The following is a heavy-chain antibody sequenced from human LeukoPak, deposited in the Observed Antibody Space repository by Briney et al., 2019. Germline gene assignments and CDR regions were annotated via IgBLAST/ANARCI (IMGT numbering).Heavy chain of an antibody. CDR3: ARRGYCSGGNCHSHAFDI. V-gene: IGHV5-51*01. CDR1: GYSFTTYW. D-gene: IGHD2-15*01. CDR2: IYPSDSDT. J-gene: IGHJ3*02. Sequence: GESLKISCKGSGYSFTTYWIGWVRQMPGKGLEWMGIIYPSDSDTRYSPSFQGQVTISADKSISTAYVQWGSLKASDTAMYYCARRGYCSGGNCHSHAFDIWGQGTMVTVSS.